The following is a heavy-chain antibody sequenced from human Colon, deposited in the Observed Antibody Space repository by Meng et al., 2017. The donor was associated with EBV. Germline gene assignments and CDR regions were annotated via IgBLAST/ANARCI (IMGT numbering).Heavy chain of an antibody. Sequence: QVQLQESGPGLVKPSQTLSLTCTVSGDSISSTDYYWSWVRQPPGKGLEWIGYIYYSGSRYYNPSLKSRVTISVDTSKNQFSLNLRSVTAADTAVYYCARVSSGWDYFDYWGQGTLVTVSS. J-gene: IGHJ4*02. CDR1: GDSISSTDYY. V-gene: IGHV4-30-4*01. CDR3: ARVSSGWDYFDY. D-gene: IGHD6-19*01. CDR2: IYYSGSR.